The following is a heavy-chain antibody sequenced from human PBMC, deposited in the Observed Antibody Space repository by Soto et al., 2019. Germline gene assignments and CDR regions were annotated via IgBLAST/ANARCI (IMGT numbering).Heavy chain of an antibody. J-gene: IGHJ6*02. CDR2: INHSGST. Sequence: SETLSLTCAVYGGSFSGYYWSWIRQPPGKGLEWIGEINHSGSTNYNPSLKSRVTISVDTSKNQFSLKLSSVTAADTAVYYCARSLREQLAYYYYGMDVWGQGTTVTVSS. D-gene: IGHD6-6*01. CDR3: ARSLREQLAYYYYGMDV. CDR1: GGSFSGYY. V-gene: IGHV4-34*01.